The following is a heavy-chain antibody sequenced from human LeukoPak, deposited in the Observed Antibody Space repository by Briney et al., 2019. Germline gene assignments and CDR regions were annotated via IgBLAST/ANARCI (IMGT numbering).Heavy chain of an antibody. D-gene: IGHD6-19*01. J-gene: IGHJ4*02. CDR1: GGSISGDY. CDR3: ATGHSSGWFDY. V-gene: IGHV4-59*07. Sequence: PSDTLSLTRTVPGGSISGDYWSWIRQPPGKGLEWIGYNSYSATTNYNPSLKGRVSFSIDTSKNQFSLKLTSVSAADTAVYFCATGHSSGWFDYWGQGTLVSVSS. CDR2: NSYSATT.